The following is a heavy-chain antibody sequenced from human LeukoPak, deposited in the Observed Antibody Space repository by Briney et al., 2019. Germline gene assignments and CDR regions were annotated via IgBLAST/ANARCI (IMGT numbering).Heavy chain of an antibody. V-gene: IGHV3-23*01. CDR1: GFTFSSYV. D-gene: IGHD4-17*01. CDR3: ARRNTGIDY. Sequence: GGSLSLFCAASGFTFSSYVMNWVRQAPGKGLEWVSGISTSGGSTYYADSVKGRFTISRDNSKNTLHLQMNSLRAEDTAVYYCARRNTGIDYWGQGTQVTVSS. CDR2: ISTSGGST. J-gene: IGHJ4*02.